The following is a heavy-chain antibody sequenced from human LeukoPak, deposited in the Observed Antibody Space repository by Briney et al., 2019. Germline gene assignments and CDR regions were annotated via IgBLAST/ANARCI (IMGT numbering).Heavy chain of an antibody. Sequence: ASVKVSCKASGYTFTSYAMHWVRQAPGQRLEWMGWINAGNGNTKYSQKFQGRVTITRDTSASTAYMELSSLRSEDTAVYYCARARLRYYVILVDENPPFDDWGQGTLVTVSS. CDR1: GYTFTSYA. CDR3: ARARLRYYVILVDENPPFDD. J-gene: IGHJ4*02. D-gene: IGHD3-9*01. V-gene: IGHV1-3*01. CDR2: INAGNGNT.